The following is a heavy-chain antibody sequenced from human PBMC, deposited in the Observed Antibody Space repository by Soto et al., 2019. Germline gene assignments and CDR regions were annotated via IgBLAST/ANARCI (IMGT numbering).Heavy chain of an antibody. CDR2: ISGSGGSA. Sequence: EVQLLESGGGLVRPGGSLRLFCAASAFTFSNYAMNWFRQAAGKGLEWVSGISGSGGSASYADSVQGRFTISRDNSKNTLYLQMNSLRAEDTAIYYCVREDSAWDSRGSFDFWGRGTMVTVS. J-gene: IGHJ3*01. D-gene: IGHD6-19*01. CDR3: VREDSAWDSRGSFDF. V-gene: IGHV3-23*01. CDR1: AFTFSNYA.